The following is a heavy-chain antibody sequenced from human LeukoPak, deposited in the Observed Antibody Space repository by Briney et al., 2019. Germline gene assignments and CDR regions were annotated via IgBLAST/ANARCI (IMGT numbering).Heavy chain of an antibody. CDR1: GFTFSSYE. D-gene: IGHD3-10*01. V-gene: IGHV3-48*03. Sequence: GGSLRLSCAASGFTFSSYEMNWVRQAPGKGLEWVSYISSSGSTIYYADSVKGRFTISIDNAKNSLYLQMNSLRAEDTAVYYCARVVPNLYYWYFDLWGRGTLVTVSS. CDR3: ARVVPNLYYWYFDL. J-gene: IGHJ2*01. CDR2: ISSSGSTI.